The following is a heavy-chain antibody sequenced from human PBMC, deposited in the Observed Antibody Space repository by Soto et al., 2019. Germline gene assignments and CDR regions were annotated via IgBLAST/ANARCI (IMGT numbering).Heavy chain of an antibody. J-gene: IGHJ6*02. D-gene: IGHD2-2*01. CDR2: INSGGST. CDR1: GFTVSSHY. CDR3: AREVYCSSSSCQVRYGMDV. Sequence: VQLVETGGGLIQPGGSLRLSCAPSGFTVSSHYMSWVRQAPGKGLEWVSVINSGGSTYYADSVKGRFTISRDNSRNTLYLQMNSLRAEDTAVYYCAREVYCSSSSCQVRYGMDVWGQGTTVTVSS. V-gene: IGHV3-53*02.